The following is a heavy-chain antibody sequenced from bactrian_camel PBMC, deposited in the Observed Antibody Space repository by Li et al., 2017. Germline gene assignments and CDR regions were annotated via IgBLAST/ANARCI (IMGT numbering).Heavy chain of an antibody. V-gene: IGHV3S55*01. CDR3: AATPFVCPTTVRDRAADFNY. CDR1: EYLSSYC. CDR2: IEQDYTR. Sequence: HVQLVESGGGKVETGGSLTISCSYSEYLSSYCLAWFRQAEGKEREGVALIEQDYTRVYADSVKGRFTISKDNNKYVLRLQMNNLKREDTAMYYCAATPFVCPTTVRDRAADFNYWGQGTQVTVS. D-gene: IGHD3*01. J-gene: IGHJ4*01.